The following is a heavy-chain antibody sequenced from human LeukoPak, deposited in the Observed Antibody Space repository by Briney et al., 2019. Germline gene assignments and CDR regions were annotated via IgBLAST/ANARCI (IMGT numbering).Heavy chain of an antibody. CDR2: IWYDGSNK. CDR3: ARGREQLACFDY. Sequence: GGSLRLSCAASGFTFSDHYMDWVRQAPGKGLEWVAVIWYDGSNKYYADSVKGRFTISRDNSKNTLYLQMNSLRAEDTAVYYCARGREQLACFDYWGQGTLVTVSS. V-gene: IGHV3-33*08. CDR1: GFTFSDHY. D-gene: IGHD6-6*01. J-gene: IGHJ4*02.